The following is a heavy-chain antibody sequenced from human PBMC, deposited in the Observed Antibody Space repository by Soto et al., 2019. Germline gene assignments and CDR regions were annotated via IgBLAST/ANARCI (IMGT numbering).Heavy chain of an antibody. J-gene: IGHJ6*02. CDR1: GGSISSGDYY. D-gene: IGHD5-18*01. CDR3: ACIFSGGCSYGFYYYGMDV. V-gene: IGHV4-30-4*01. CDR2: IYYSGST. Sequence: SETLSLTCSVSGGSISSGDYYWNWIRQPPGKGLEWIGHIYYSGSTYYNPSLKSRVTISVDTSKNQFSLKLSSVTAADTAVYYCACIFSGGCSYGFYYYGMDVWGQGTTVTVSS.